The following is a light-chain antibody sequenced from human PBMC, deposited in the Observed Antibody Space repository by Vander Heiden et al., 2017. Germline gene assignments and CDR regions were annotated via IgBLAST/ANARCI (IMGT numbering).Light chain of an antibody. Sequence: QSALTQPPSASGSPGQSVTISCTGTSSDIGYYNYVSWSQQYPGKAPNLMIYEVSKRPSGVPDRFSGSKSGTTASLTVSGLQAEDEADYYCSSFATSNNWVFGGGTKLTVL. CDR2: EVS. CDR1: SSDIGYYNY. CDR3: SSFATSNNWV. J-gene: IGLJ3*02. V-gene: IGLV2-8*01.